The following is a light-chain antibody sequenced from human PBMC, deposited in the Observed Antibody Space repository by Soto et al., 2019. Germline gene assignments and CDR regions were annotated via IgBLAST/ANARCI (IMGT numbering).Light chain of an antibody. CDR2: AAS. V-gene: IGKV3D-20*02. J-gene: IGKJ1*01. CDR1: QSVSSSY. CDR3: QQRSDWPWT. Sequence: EIVLTQSPGTLSLSPGERATLSCRASQSVSSSYLAWYQQKPGQAPRLLIYAASSRATGIPARFSGSGSGTDFTLTVSSLEPEDFVVYYCQQRSDWPWTFGQGTKVDIK.